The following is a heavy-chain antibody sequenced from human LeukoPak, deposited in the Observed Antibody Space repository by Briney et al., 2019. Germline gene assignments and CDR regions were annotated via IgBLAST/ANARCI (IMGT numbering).Heavy chain of an antibody. Sequence: ASVKVSCKASGNTFTGYYMHWVRQAPGQGLEWMGWINPNSGGTNYAQKFQGRVTMTRDTSISTAYMELSRLRSDDTAVYYCAKIAAAGTSFDYWGQGTLVTVSS. CDR3: AKIAAAGTSFDY. V-gene: IGHV1-2*02. J-gene: IGHJ4*02. CDR2: INPNSGGT. D-gene: IGHD6-13*01. CDR1: GNTFTGYY.